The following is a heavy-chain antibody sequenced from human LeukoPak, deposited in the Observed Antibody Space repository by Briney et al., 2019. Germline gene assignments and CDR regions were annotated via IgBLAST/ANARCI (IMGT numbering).Heavy chain of an antibody. D-gene: IGHD1-26*01. CDR3: ARVRSYSDAYYDFDP. V-gene: IGHV3-21*01. CDR1: GFTFISHS. Sequence: GGSLRLSCAASGFTFISHSMKWVRQAPGNGLEWVSTISSSGTYIYYADSVKGRFTSSRDNARNTLYLQMNSLRAEDTAIYYCARVRSYSDAYYDFDPWGQGTLVTVSS. J-gene: IGHJ5*02. CDR2: ISSSGTYI.